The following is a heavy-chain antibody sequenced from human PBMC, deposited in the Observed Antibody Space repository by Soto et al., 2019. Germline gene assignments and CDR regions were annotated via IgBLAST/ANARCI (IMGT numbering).Heavy chain of an antibody. V-gene: IGHV3-74*02. D-gene: IGHD3-16*01. Sequence: EVQLVESGGGLVQPGGSLRLSCAASGFTFNNYWMHWVRQAPGKELVWVSRIKGDGSSTNSADFVQGRFTISRDNAKNTLYLGMNSLRAEDTAVYPGARGGLYAYSQGHWGQGTLVPVPS. CDR1: GFTFNNYW. CDR3: ARGGLYAYSQGH. CDR2: IKGDGSST. J-gene: IGHJ4*02.